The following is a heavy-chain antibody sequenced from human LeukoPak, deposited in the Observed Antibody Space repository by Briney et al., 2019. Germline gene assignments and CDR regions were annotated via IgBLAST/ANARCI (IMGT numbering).Heavy chain of an antibody. J-gene: IGHJ4*02. V-gene: IGHV3-23*01. Sequence: PGGSLRLSCGVSGITLSNYGMTWVRQAPGKGREWVAGLSGSAGGSNYADSVKGRFTISRDNSKNTLFLQMDRLRAEDTAVYFCAKRGVVVRVFLVGFHKEAYYFDSWGQGALVTVSS. CDR3: AKRGVVVRVFLVGFHKEAYYFDS. CDR2: LSGSAGGS. CDR1: GITLSNYG. D-gene: IGHD3-16*02.